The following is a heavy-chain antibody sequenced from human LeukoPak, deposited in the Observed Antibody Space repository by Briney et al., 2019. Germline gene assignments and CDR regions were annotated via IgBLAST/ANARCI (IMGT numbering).Heavy chain of an antibody. D-gene: IGHD3-3*01. CDR2: INHSGST. V-gene: IGHV4-34*01. CDR1: GGSFRGYY. Sequence: PSETLSLTCAVYGGSFRGYYWSWIRQPPGKGLEWIGEINHSGSTNYNPSLKSRVTISVDTSKNQFSLKLSSVTAADTAVYYCARGRRYDFWSGYTRINWFDPWGQGTLVTVSS. CDR3: ARGRRYDFWSGYTRINWFDP. J-gene: IGHJ5*02.